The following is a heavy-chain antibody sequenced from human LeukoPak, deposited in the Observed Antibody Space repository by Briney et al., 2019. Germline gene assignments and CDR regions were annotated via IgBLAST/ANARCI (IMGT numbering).Heavy chain of an antibody. J-gene: IGHJ3*02. Sequence: GGSLRLSCAASGFTFSTYPMHWVRQAPGKGLEWVTVISNDGSDKSYADSVKGRFTISRDNSKNTLWLQMNSLRVEDTAVYYCARDPLVVTRVGVAFDIWGQGTMVTVSS. CDR2: ISNDGSDK. CDR1: GFTFSTYP. V-gene: IGHV3-30*04. CDR3: ARDPLVVTRVGVAFDI. D-gene: IGHD4-23*01.